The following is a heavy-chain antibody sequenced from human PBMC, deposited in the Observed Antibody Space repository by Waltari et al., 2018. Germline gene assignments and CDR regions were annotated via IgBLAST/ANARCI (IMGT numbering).Heavy chain of an antibody. V-gene: IGHV4-39*07. CDR2: IYHSGST. J-gene: IGHJ4*02. Sequence: QLQLQESGPRLVRPSETLSLTCTVSGGSISSTTYYWGWIRQPPGKGLEWIGSIYHSGSTYYNPSLKSRVTISVDTSKNQFSLKLSSVTAADTAVYYCARGSGSYSYWGQGTLVTVSS. CDR1: GGSISSTTYY. D-gene: IGHD1-26*01. CDR3: ARGSGSYSY.